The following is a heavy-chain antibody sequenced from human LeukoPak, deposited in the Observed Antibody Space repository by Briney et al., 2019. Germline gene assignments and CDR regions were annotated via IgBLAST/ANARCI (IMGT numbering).Heavy chain of an antibody. V-gene: IGHV1-18*01. Sequence: ASVKVSCKASGYTFTSYGISWVRQAPGQGLEWMGWISAYNGNTNYAQKLQGRVTMTTDTSMSTAYMGLRSLRSDDTAVYYCARGVTFGGVIVIGDYWGQGTLVTVSS. CDR1: GYTFTSYG. D-gene: IGHD3-16*02. CDR3: ARGVTFGGVIVIGDY. J-gene: IGHJ4*02. CDR2: ISAYNGNT.